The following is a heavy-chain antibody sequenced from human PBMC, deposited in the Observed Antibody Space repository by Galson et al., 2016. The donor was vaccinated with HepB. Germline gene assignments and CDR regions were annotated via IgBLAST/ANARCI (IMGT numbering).Heavy chain of an antibody. V-gene: IGHV4-59*11. Sequence: LSLTCTVSGGSITSHYWSWIRQSAGRGLEWIAYMSHTGSIVYNPSLQSRVSMSVDTSKTHFTLRLSTVSAADPAVYFCARGIQLWSPYYHYYMDVWGKGSMVTVS. CDR1: GGSITSHY. J-gene: IGHJ6*03. D-gene: IGHD5-18*01. CDR2: MSHTGSI. CDR3: ARGIQLWSPYYHYYMDV.